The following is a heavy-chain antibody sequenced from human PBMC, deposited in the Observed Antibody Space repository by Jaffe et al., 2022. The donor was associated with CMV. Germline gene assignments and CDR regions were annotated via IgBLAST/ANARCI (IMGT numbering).Heavy chain of an antibody. J-gene: IGHJ4*02. CDR3: ATKNGPQYYDFWSGYYTSDY. CDR1: GFTFSSYA. CDR2: ISGSGGST. D-gene: IGHD3-3*01. Sequence: EVQLVESGGGLVQPGGSLRLSCAASGFTFSSYAMSWVRQAPGKGLEWVSAISGSGGSTYYADSVKGRFTISRDNSKNTLYLQMNSLRAEDTAVYYCATKNGPQYYDFWSGYYTSDYWGQGTLVTVSS. V-gene: IGHV3-23*04.